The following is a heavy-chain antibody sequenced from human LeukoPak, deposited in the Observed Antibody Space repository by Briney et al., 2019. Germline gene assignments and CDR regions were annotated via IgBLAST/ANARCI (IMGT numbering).Heavy chain of an antibody. CDR3: AKDYYYDSSGPNFDY. Sequence: GRSLRLSCAASGFTFDDYAMHWVRQAPGKGLEWVSGISWNSGSIGYADSVKGRFTISRDNAENSLYLQMNSLRAEDTALYYCAKDYYYDSSGPNFDYWGQGTLVTVSS. D-gene: IGHD3-22*01. CDR1: GFTFDDYA. CDR2: ISWNSGSI. J-gene: IGHJ4*02. V-gene: IGHV3-9*01.